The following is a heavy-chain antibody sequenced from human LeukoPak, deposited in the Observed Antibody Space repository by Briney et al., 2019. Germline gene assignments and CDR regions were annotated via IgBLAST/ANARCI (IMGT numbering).Heavy chain of an antibody. V-gene: IGHV4-39*07. J-gene: IGHJ6*03. CDR1: GGSISSYY. D-gene: IGHD3-3*01. CDR3: ARDLANFGVDLYYYYYMDV. Sequence: ASETLSLTCTVSGGSISSYYWSWIRQPPGKGREWRGSIYYSGRTYYNPSLKSRVTISVDSSHHQFSLNLSSVTAAATAVYYCARDLANFGVDLYYYYYMDVWGKGTTVTVSS. CDR2: IYYSGRT.